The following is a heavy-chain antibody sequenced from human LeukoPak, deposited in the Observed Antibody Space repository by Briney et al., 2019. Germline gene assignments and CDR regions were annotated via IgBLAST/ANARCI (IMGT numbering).Heavy chain of an antibody. CDR3: ARDPTNYDSSGYYPNWFDP. CDR2: IKQDGSDK. CDR1: GFTFETSW. Sequence: GGSLRLSCTASGFTFETSWMSWVRQAPGKGLEWVANIKQDGSDKYYVESVKGRFTISRDNAKNSLYLQMNSLRAEDTAVYYCARDPTNYDSSGYYPNWFDPWGQGTLVTVSS. D-gene: IGHD3-22*01. V-gene: IGHV3-7*01. J-gene: IGHJ5*02.